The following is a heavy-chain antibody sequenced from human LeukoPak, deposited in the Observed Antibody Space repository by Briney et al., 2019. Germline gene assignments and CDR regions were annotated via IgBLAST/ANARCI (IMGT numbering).Heavy chain of an antibody. Sequence: PGGSLRLSCGASGFTFSSYAMHWVRQAPGKGLEWVAVISYDGSNKYYADSVKGRFTISRDNSKNTLYLQMNSLRAEDTAVYYCARVEGYSYGEWGQGTLVTVSS. CDR1: GFTFSSYA. V-gene: IGHV3-30*04. J-gene: IGHJ4*02. CDR3: ARVEGYSYGE. CDR2: ISYDGSNK. D-gene: IGHD5-18*01.